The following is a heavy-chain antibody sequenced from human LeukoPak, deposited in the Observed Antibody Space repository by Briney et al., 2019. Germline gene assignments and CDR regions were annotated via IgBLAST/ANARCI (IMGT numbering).Heavy chain of an antibody. Sequence: SGGSPRLSCVASGFTFSSYEMNWVRQAPGKGLEWVSYISSSGSTIYYADSVKGRFTISRDNAKNSLYLQMNSLRAEDTAVYYCARVEWIQLWFGVDYWGQGTLVTASS. V-gene: IGHV3-48*03. CDR2: ISSSGSTI. J-gene: IGHJ4*02. D-gene: IGHD5-18*01. CDR3: ARVEWIQLWFGVDY. CDR1: GFTFSSYE.